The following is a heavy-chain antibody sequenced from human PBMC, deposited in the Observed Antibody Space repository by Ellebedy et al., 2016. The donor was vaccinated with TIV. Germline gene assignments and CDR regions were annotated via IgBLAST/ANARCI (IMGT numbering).Heavy chain of an antibody. CDR2: IKQYGSMN. CDR3: VAGIATPGKSPGP. J-gene: IGHJ5*02. V-gene: IGHV3-7*03. D-gene: IGHD6-13*01. CDR1: GFTFSDYW. Sequence: PGGSLRLSCAASGFTFSDYWMNWVRQAPGQGLEWVTHIKQYGSMNNYVDSVKARFTISRDNAKNSLYLQMNSLRAEDTAVYYCVAGIATPGKSPGPWGQGTLVTVSS.